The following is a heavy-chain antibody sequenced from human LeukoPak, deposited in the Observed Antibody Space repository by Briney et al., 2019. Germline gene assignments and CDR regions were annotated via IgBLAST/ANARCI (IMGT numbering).Heavy chain of an antibody. CDR2: ISSSSSTI. J-gene: IGHJ4*02. Sequence: GGSLRLSCAASGFTFSSYSMNWVPQATGKRLEWVSYISSSSSTIYYADSVKGRFTISRDNAKNSLYLQINSPTADVTASESSPRRSPNAHYWGQGTQVTVSS. V-gene: IGHV3-48*01. CDR3: PRRSPNAHY. CDR1: GFTFSSYS. D-gene: IGHD6-6*01.